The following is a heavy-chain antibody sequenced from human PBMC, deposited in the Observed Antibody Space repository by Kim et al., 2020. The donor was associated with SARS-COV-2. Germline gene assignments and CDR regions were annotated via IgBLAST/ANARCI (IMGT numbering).Heavy chain of an antibody. J-gene: IGHJ4*02. CDR3: ARGGMVYYHILPHYLDY. D-gene: IGHD3-9*01. V-gene: IGHV3-21*01. Sequence: SVKARFTPSRDNAKNSLYLQMNRLRAEDTAVYYCARGGMVYYHILPHYLDYWGQGTLVTVSS.